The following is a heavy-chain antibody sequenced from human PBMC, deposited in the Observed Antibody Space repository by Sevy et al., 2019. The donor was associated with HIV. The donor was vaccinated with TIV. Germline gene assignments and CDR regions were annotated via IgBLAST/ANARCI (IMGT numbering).Heavy chain of an antibody. CDR1: GFTFTYAW. D-gene: IGHD3-22*01. CDR3: ATDPIIVLMVTDGMDV. CDR2: IKSKADGGTT. V-gene: IGHV3-15*01. J-gene: IGHJ6*02. Sequence: GGSLRLSCVASGFTFTYAWMSWVRQAPGKGLEWVGRIKSKADGGTTDYGAPVKGRFTISRDDSKNTLFLQMNSLKGEDTAVYYCATDPIIVLMVTDGMDVWGQGTTVTVSS.